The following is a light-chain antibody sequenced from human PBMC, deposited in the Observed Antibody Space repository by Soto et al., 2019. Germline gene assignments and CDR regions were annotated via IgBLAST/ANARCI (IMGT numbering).Light chain of an antibody. CDR1: QSVSSS. CDR3: QQYVHWPPGT. Sequence: EIVVTQSPATLSVSPGARVPLSCRASQSVSSSLAWYQQRPGQAPRLLIYDTSTRAAGIAARFSGSGSGTEFTLTISSLQSEDFAVYYCQQYVHWPPGTFGQGTKVDIK. CDR2: DTS. V-gene: IGKV3-15*01. J-gene: IGKJ1*01.